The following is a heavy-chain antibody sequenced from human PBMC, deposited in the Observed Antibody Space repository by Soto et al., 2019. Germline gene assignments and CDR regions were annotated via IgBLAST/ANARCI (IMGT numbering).Heavy chain of an antibody. V-gene: IGHV4-59*01. CDR1: GGSITSYY. J-gene: IGHJ4*02. CDR2: IFYSGIS. D-gene: IGHD3-10*01. Sequence: QVRLQESGPGLVKPSETLSLTCTVSGGSITSYYWSWFRQSPGKELEWIGYIFYSGISKYNPSLKGPVTMSVDTSKNQFSLKLTSVTAADTAVYYCARDAFYGSGSDHANWGQGTLVTVSS. CDR3: ARDAFYGSGSDHAN.